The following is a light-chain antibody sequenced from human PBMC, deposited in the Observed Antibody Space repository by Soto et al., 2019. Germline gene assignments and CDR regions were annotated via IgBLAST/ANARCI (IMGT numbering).Light chain of an antibody. CDR1: QSISSN. J-gene: IGKJ1*01. Sequence: EIVMTQSPATLSVSPGERATLSCRASQSISSNLAWYQHKPGQAPRLLIYGASTRATGIPGRLSGSGSGTEFTLTISSLQSEDFAVYYCQQYNNWPRTFGQGTKVDIK. CDR2: GAS. CDR3: QQYNNWPRT. V-gene: IGKV3-15*01.